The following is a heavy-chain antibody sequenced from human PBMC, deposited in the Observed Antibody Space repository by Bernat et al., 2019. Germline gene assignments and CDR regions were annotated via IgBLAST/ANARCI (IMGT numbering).Heavy chain of an antibody. V-gene: IGHV4-34*01. D-gene: IGHD6-13*01. CDR1: GGSFSGYY. CDR3: ARGRGFQQQLPGWFDP. CDR2: INHSGST. Sequence: QVQLQQWGAGLLKPSETLSLTCAVYGGSFSGYYWSWIRQPPGKGLEWIGEINHSGSTNYNPSLKSRVTISVDTSTNQFSLKLGSVTAADTAVYYCARGRGFQQQLPGWFDPWGQGTLVTVSS. J-gene: IGHJ5*02.